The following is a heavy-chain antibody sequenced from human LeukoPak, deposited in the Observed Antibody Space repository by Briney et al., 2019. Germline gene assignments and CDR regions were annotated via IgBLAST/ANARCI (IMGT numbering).Heavy chain of an antibody. J-gene: IGHJ5*02. D-gene: IGHD3-10*01. CDR1: GFTFSSYG. CDR2: IRYDGSNK. CDR3: AKDVYYYGSGSYFGWFDP. Sequence: GGSLRLSCAASGFTFSSYGMHWVRQAPGKGLEWMAFIRYDGSNKYYADSVKGRFTISRDNSKNTLYLQMNSLRAEDTAVYYCAKDVYYYGSGSYFGWFDPWGQGTLVTVSS. V-gene: IGHV3-30*02.